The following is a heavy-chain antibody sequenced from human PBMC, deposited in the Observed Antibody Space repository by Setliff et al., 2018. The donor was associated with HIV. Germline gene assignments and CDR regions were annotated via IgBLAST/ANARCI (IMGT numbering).Heavy chain of an antibody. J-gene: IGHJ4*02. CDR1: GFTFSRYW. Sequence: GGSLRLSCAASGFTFSRYWMSWVRQAPGKELEWVANIKQDGSEKYYGDSVQGRFTVSRDNAENSVYLQMNSRRAEDTAVYYCAKELYREWDYWGQGTLVTVSS. D-gene: IGHD3-16*02. V-gene: IGHV3-7*01. CDR3: AKELYREWDY. CDR2: IKQDGSEK.